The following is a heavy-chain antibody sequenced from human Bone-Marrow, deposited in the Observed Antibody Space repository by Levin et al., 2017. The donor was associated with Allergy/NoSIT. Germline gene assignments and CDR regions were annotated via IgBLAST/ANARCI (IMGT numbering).Heavy chain of an antibody. CDR2: IDWDDDK. V-gene: IGHV2-70*13. CDR1: GFSLRTIGVC. CDR3: ARTNDYSNYIIDH. D-gene: IGHD4-11*01. Sequence: QTLSLTCTVSGFSLRTIGVCVTWVRQSPGKALEWLALIDWDDDKYYRTSLKTRLTISRDTSKKQVVLTMTNMDPVDTATYFCARTNDYSNYIIDHWGQGTLVTVSS. J-gene: IGHJ4*02.